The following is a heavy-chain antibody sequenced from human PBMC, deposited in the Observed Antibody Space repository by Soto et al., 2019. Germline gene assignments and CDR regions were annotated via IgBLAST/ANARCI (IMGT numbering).Heavy chain of an antibody. J-gene: IGHJ6*02. V-gene: IGHV4-59*01. D-gene: IGHD2-21*02. CDR2: MYNTVST. CDR1: GASISGYY. CDR3: ARDLWGYCGTDCYPLDV. Sequence: PTETLSLTCTISGASISGYYWSWTRPPPGKGLELIGYMYNTVSTVYILSFKSRVTISVVTSKNQFSLKLNSVTAADTAVYYCARDLWGYCGTDCYPLDVWGQGTTVTVSS.